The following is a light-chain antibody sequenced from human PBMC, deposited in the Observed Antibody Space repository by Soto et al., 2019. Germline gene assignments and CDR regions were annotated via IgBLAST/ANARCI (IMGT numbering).Light chain of an antibody. V-gene: IGKV1-27*01. CDR2: AAS. CDR1: QGISNY. Sequence: DIQMTQSPSSLSASVGDRVTITCRASQGISNYLAWFQQKTGKDPKILIYAASTLQIGVPSRFSGSGSGTYFTITISTLQPEDVATYSCQKYNSAPFTFAPGTKVDI. CDR3: QKYNSAPFT. J-gene: IGKJ3*01.